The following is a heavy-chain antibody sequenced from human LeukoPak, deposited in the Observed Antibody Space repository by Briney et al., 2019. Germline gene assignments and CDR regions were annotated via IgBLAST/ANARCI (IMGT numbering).Heavy chain of an antibody. Sequence: ASVKVSCKASGYTFTSYDINWVRQATGQGLEWMGWMNPNSGNTGYAQKFQGRVTITRNTSISTAYMELSSLRSDDTAMYYCASSKWSAGGDYYHYMDVWGKGTTVTVSS. J-gene: IGHJ6*03. CDR2: MNPNSGNT. CDR1: GYTFTSYD. D-gene: IGHD6-13*01. CDR3: ASSKWSAGGDYYHYMDV. V-gene: IGHV1-8*03.